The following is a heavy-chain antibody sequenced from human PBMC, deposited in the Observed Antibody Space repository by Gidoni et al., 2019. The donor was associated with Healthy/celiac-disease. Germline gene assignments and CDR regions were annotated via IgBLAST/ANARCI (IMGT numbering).Heavy chain of an antibody. CDR2: ISSSSSTI. D-gene: IGHD2-2*01. CDR1: GFTFSSYS. J-gene: IGHJ4*02. Sequence: LSCAASGFTFSSYSMNWVRQAPGKGLEWVSYISSSSSTIYYADSVKGRFTISRDNAKNSLYLQMNSLRAEDTAVYYCARDLGYCSSTSCPLDYWGQGTLVTVSS. V-gene: IGHV3-48*01. CDR3: ARDLGYCSSTSCPLDY.